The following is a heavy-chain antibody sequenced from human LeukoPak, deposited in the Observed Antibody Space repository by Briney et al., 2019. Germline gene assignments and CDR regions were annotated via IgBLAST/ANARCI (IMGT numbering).Heavy chain of an antibody. Sequence: PGGSLRLSCAASGFTFTTYGMSWVRQAPGKGLGWVSTINNSGGSTYYADSVKGRFTISRDKSKNTLYLQMNSMRVEDTALYYCVKDKYPYSCGPQPFDPWGQGTLVTVSS. CDR3: VKDKYPYSCGPQPFDP. J-gene: IGHJ5*02. CDR1: GFTFTTYG. CDR2: INNSGGST. D-gene: IGHD6-19*01. V-gene: IGHV3-23*01.